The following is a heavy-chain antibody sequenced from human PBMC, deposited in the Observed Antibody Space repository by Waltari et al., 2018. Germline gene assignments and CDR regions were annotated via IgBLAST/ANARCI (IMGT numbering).Heavy chain of an antibody. CDR3: ARGDFRLSYYYMDV. J-gene: IGHJ6*03. D-gene: IGHD3-3*01. V-gene: IGHV1-2*02. CDR1: GYTFTGYY. CDR2: IRPNSGDT. Sequence: QVQLVQSGAEVKKPGASVKVSCKASGYTFTGYYIHWVRQAPGPGLGGMGWIRPNSGDTNYAQKCQGRVTMTRDTSTTTAYMDLSRLTSDDTAVFYCARGDFRLSYYYMDVWGKGTTVTVSS.